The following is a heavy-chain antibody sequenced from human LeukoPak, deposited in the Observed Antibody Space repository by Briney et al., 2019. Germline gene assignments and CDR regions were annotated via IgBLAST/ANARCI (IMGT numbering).Heavy chain of an antibody. CDR3: AKGRGWEASYYYYYMDV. D-gene: IGHD1-26*01. CDR1: GFTFSSYG. CDR2: IRYDGSNK. V-gene: IGHV3-30*02. J-gene: IGHJ6*03. Sequence: GRSLRLSCAASGFTFSSYGMHWVRQAPGKGLEWVAFIRYDGSNKYYTDSVKGRFTISRDNSKNTLYLQMSSLRAEDTAVYYCAKGRGWEASYYYYYMDVWGKGTTVTISS.